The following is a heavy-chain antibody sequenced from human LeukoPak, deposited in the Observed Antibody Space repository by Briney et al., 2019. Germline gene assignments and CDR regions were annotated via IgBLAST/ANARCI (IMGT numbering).Heavy chain of an antibody. J-gene: IGHJ4*02. CDR3: ARERGIAAAGTFSDY. Sequence: GGSLRLSCAASGFTFDDYGMSWVRQAPGKGLEWVSGINWNGGSTGYADPVKGRFTIPRDNAKNSLYLQMNSLRAEDTALYYCARERGIAAAGTFSDYWGQGTLVTVSS. CDR2: INWNGGST. CDR1: GFTFDDYG. V-gene: IGHV3-20*04. D-gene: IGHD6-13*01.